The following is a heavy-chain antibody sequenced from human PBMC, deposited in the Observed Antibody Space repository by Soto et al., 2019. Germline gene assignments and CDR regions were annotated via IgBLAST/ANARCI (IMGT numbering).Heavy chain of an antibody. CDR3: TTHSTMFGVVIMALDI. J-gene: IGHJ3*02. CDR1: GFTFSNAW. CDR2: IKSKTDGGTT. V-gene: IGHV3-15*01. Sequence: GGSLRLSCAASGFTFSNAWMSWVRQAPGKGLEWVGRIKSKTDGGTTDYAAPVKGRFTISRDDSKNTLYLQMNSLKTEDTAVYYCTTHSTMFGVVIMALDIWGQGTMVTVSS. D-gene: IGHD3-3*01.